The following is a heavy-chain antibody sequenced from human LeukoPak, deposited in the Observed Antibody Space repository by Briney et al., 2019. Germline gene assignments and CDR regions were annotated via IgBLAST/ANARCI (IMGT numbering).Heavy chain of an antibody. CDR2: ISWNSGSI. CDR3: AKMVTYYYDSSGSG. CDR1: GFTFDDYA. Sequence: PGGSLRLSCAAPGFTFDDYAMHWVRQAPGKGLEWVSGISWNSGSIGYADSVKGRFTISRDNAKNSLYLQMNSLRAEDTALYYCAKMVTYYYDSSGSGWGQGTLVTVSS. V-gene: IGHV3-9*01. J-gene: IGHJ4*02. D-gene: IGHD3-22*01.